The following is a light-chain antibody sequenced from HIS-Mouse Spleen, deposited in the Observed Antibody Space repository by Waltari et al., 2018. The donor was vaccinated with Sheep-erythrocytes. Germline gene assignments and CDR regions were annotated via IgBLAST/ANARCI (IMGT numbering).Light chain of an antibody. CDR1: SSDVGGYNY. CDR2: EVS. J-gene: IGLJ2*01. V-gene: IGLV2-14*01. CDR3: SSYTSSSTPVV. Sequence: QSALTQPASVSGSPGQSITISCTGTSSDVGGYNYVSWYQQHPGKAPKLMIYEVSNLPSGVSNRVSGSKSGNTASLTISGLQAEDEADYYCSSYTSSSTPVVFGGGTKLTVL.